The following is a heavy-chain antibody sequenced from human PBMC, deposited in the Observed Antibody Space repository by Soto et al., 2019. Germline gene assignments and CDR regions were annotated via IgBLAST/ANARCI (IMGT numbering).Heavy chain of an antibody. D-gene: IGHD5-18*01. V-gene: IGHV4-31*03. J-gene: IGHJ6*02. CDR3: ARDRLMATAGTARHYFGLDV. CDR2: IDYSGST. Sequence: QVQLQESGPGLVKPSQTLSLTCTVSGGSIRSGGYYWSWVRQSPRRGLEWIGSIDYSGSTYYNPSLKSRLTISVDTSKNQFSLNPSSVTAADTAVYYCARDRLMATAGTARHYFGLDVWGQGTTVTVSS. CDR1: GGSIRSGGYY.